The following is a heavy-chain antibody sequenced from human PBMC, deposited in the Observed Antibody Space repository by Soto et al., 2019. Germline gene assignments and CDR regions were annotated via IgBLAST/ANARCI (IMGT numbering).Heavy chain of an antibody. Sequence: LRLSCAASGFTFSSYSMNWVRQAPGKGLEWVSSISSSSSYIYYADSVKGRFTISRDNAKNSLYLQMNSLRAEDTAVYYCARERNSGRNYYYYGMDVWGQGTTVTVSS. CDR2: ISSSSSYI. V-gene: IGHV3-21*01. J-gene: IGHJ6*02. CDR1: GFTFSSYS. D-gene: IGHD6-19*01. CDR3: ARERNSGRNYYYYGMDV.